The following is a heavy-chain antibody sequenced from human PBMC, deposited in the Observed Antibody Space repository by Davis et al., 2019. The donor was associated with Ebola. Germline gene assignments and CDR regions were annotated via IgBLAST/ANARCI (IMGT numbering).Heavy chain of an antibody. J-gene: IGHJ5*02. CDR3: LTIRQPA. Sequence: GGSLRLSCAASGFTFSSYAMHWVRQAPGKGLEYVSAISSNGGSTYYANSVKGRFTTSRDNTKNTVFLQMKGLRVDDTAMYYCLTIRQPAWGQGTLVTVSS. V-gene: IGHV3-64*01. D-gene: IGHD4/OR15-4a*01. CDR2: ISSNGGST. CDR1: GFTFSSYA.